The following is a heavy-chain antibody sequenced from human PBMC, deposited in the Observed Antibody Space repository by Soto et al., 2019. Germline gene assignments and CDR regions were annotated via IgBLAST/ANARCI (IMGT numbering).Heavy chain of an antibody. Sequence: ASVKVSCKASGYTFTSYAMHWVRQAPGQRLEWMGWINAGNGNTKYSQKFQGRVTITRDTSASTAYMEPSSLRSEDTAVYYCARGLFGAVIIFDYWGQGTLVTVSS. V-gene: IGHV1-3*01. CDR3: ARGLFGAVIIFDY. J-gene: IGHJ4*02. CDR1: GYTFTSYA. CDR2: INAGNGNT. D-gene: IGHD3-3*01.